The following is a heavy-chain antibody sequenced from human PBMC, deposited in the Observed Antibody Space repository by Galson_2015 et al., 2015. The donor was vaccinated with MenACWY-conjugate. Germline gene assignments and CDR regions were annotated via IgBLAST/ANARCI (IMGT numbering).Heavy chain of an antibody. CDR3: ARDRTYHDGNAYYDVFDV. CDR2: IRGDGSIN. V-gene: IGHV3-7*03. CDR1: GFTFNTHG. D-gene: IGHD3-22*01. Sequence: SLRLSCAASGFTFNTHGLHWVRQAPGKGLEWVANIRGDGSINYYVDSVKGRFTISRDNAQNSLYLLMNSLRAEDTAIYYCARDRTYHDGNAYYDVFDVWGQGTMVAVSS. J-gene: IGHJ3*01.